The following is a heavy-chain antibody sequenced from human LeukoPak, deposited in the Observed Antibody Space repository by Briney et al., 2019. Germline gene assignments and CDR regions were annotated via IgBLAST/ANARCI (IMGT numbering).Heavy chain of an antibody. Sequence: WMGWMNPNSGNTGYAQKFQGRVTMTRNTSISTAYMELSSLRSEDTAVYYCARPRYGMDIWGQGTTVAVSS. CDR2: MNPNSGNT. V-gene: IGHV1-8*01. J-gene: IGHJ6*02. CDR3: ARPRYGMDI.